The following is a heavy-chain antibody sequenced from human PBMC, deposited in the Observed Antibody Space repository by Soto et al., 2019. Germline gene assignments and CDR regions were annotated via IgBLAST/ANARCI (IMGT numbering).Heavy chain of an antibody. D-gene: IGHD5-12*01. CDR3: ASDYSGYDSGHYGMGV. J-gene: IGHJ6*02. Sequence: GGSLRLSCAASGFTFSSYWMSWVRQAPGKGLEWVANIKQDGSEKYYVDSVKGRFTISRDNAKSSLYLQMNSLRAEDTAVYYCASDYSGYDSGHYGMGVWGQGTTVTVSS. V-gene: IGHV3-7*03. CDR2: IKQDGSEK. CDR1: GFTFSSYW.